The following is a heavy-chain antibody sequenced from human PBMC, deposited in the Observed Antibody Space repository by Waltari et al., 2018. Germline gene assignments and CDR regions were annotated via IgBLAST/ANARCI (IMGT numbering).Heavy chain of an antibody. V-gene: IGHV1-69*11. D-gene: IGHD2-21*01. Sequence: QVQLVQSGAVVKKPGSSVKVSCQTSGVTFRKYAIGWVRQAPGQGLEWVGGIMASLWTSNAEQMFQRRVTVAAEESSNRVHMFLSDLTSDDPAVYFCARGRLRANCAGACLGGPLDIWGQGTKVTVS. CDR2: IMASLWTS. CDR3: ARGRLRANCAGACLGGPLDI. CDR1: GVTFRKYA. J-gene: IGHJ3*02.